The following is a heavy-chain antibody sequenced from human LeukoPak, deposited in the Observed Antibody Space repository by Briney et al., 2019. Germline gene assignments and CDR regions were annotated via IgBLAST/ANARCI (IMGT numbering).Heavy chain of an antibody. D-gene: IGHD6-19*01. V-gene: IGHV3-30*04. Sequence: PGGSLRLSCEMSRFTFSTSIIHWVRQAPGKGLEWVAVIPYDGSYKYYADSVKGRFTISRDNSKNTLYLQMNSLRVEDTAVYYCASHHRIAVVGSEYFQHWGQGTLVTVSS. CDR1: RFTFSTSI. CDR3: ASHHRIAVVGSEYFQH. CDR2: IPYDGSYK. J-gene: IGHJ1*01.